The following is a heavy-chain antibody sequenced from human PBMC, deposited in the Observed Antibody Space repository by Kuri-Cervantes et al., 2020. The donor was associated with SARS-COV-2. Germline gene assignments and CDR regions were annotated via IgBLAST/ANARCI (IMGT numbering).Heavy chain of an antibody. CDR2: IYYSGSN. V-gene: IGHV4-59*01. CDR1: GGSFSGYY. D-gene: IGHD3-3*01. Sequence: GSLRLSCAAYGGSFSGYYWSWIRQPPGKGLEWIGYIYYSGSNNYNPSLKSRVTISVDTSKNPFSLKLSSVTAADTAVYYCARDVRFLEGGLFDYWGQGTLVTVSS. CDR3: ARDVRFLEGGLFDY. J-gene: IGHJ4*02.